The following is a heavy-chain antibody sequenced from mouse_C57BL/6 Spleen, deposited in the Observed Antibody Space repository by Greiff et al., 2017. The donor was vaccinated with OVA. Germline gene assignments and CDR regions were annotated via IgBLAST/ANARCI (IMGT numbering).Heavy chain of an antibody. CDR1: GYTFTSYW. Sequence: QVQLQQPGAELVKPGASVKLSCKASGYTFTSYWMQWVKQRPGQGLEWIGEIDPSDSYTNYNQKFKGKATLTVDTSSSTAYMQLSSLTSEDSAVYYCARMDPLTDFADWGQGTLVTVSA. J-gene: IGHJ3*01. CDR3: ARMDPLTDFAD. V-gene: IGHV1-50*01. D-gene: IGHD4-1*01. CDR2: IDPSDSYT.